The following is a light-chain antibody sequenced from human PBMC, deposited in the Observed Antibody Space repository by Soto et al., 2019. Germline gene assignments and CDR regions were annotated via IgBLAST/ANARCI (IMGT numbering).Light chain of an antibody. Sequence: VLTQPPSVSAAPGQRVTISCSGSSSNIATNYVSWYQHLPGAAPRLLICDDNKRPSGIPDRFSGSKYGTSATLDITGLQTGDEADYYCGTWDTSLSAGVFGGGTKVTVL. J-gene: IGLJ3*02. CDR3: GTWDTSLSAGV. CDR2: DDN. CDR1: SSNIATNY. V-gene: IGLV1-51*01.